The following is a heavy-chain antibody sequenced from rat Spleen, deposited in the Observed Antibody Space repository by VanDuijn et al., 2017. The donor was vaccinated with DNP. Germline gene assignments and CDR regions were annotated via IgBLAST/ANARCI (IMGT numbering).Heavy chain of an antibody. V-gene: IGHV5-19*01. CDR3: VSPAXXAGSXXFF. Sequence: EVQLVEPGGGLXXXGXXXKLSCAXXGFXXXNYXXXWXXRAPKKGLEWVPSXXXGGGTLYYRDSXXGRFTIXRDNAKSTLYLQMNSLRSEDMATYYCVSPAXXAGSXXFFWGPGTMVTVSS. D-gene: IGHD1-12*02. CDR2: XXXGGGTL. J-gene: IGHJ1*01. CDR1: GFXXXNYX.